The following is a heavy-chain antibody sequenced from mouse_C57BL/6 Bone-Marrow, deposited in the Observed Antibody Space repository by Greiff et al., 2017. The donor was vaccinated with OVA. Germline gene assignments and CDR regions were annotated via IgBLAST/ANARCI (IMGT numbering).Heavy chain of an antibody. V-gene: IGHV5-16*01. D-gene: IGHD1-1*01. J-gene: IGHJ4*01. CDR3: ARDRYYGSSPYAMDY. Sequence: EVKLVESEGGLVQPGSSMKLSCTASGFTFSDYYMAWVRQVPEKGLEWVANINYDGSSTYYLDSLKSRFIISRDNAKNILYLQMSSLKSEDTATYYCARDRYYGSSPYAMDYWGQGTSATVSS. CDR1: GFTFSDYY. CDR2: INYDGSST.